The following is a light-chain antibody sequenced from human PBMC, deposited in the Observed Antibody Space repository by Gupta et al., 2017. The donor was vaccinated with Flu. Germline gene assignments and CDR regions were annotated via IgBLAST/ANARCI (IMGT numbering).Light chain of an antibody. CDR3: LAWDASLNGWV. V-gene: IGLV1-44*01. Sequence: QSVLTQPPSASGTPGQRVTISCSGSSSNVGSNTVNWYQQLTGTAPKLLIYSNNQRPSGVPERFSGSKSGTSASMAISGLQSEDEADYYCLAWDASLNGWVFGGGTKLTVL. CDR2: SNN. CDR1: SSNVGSNT. J-gene: IGLJ3*02.